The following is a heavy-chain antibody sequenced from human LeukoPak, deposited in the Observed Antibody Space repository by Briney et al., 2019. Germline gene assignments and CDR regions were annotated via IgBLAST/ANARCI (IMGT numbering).Heavy chain of an antibody. CDR1: GYTFTGYY. D-gene: IGHD1-7*01. J-gene: IGHJ4*02. CDR2: INPNSGDT. V-gene: IGHV1-2*06. CDR3: AREAPTTGTTFDY. Sequence: ASVKVSCKASGYTFTGYYMHWVRQAPGQGLEWMGRINPNSGDTNYAQKFQGRVTMTRDTSITTGYMELSRLRSDDTAVYYRAREAPTTGTTFDYWGQGTLVTVSS.